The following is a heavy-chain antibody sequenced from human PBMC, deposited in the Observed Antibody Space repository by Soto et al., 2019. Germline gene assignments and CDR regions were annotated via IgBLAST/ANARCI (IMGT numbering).Heavy chain of an antibody. J-gene: IGHJ1*01. CDR3: ARGDSDLAVSEAAY. D-gene: IGHD2-15*01. V-gene: IGHV4-59*01. CDR2: IYFSGVA. CDR1: GASITDSY. Sequence: SETLSLTCTVSGASITDSYWSWIRQPPEKGLEWIGYIYFSGVATYNPSLKSRATMSRDTSKNEFSLKLTSVTAADTAIYYCARGDSDLAVSEAAYWGQGTLVTVS.